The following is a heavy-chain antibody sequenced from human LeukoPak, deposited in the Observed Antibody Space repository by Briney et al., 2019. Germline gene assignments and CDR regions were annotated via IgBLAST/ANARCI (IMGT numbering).Heavy chain of an antibody. CDR2: INPNSGGT. D-gene: IGHD5-18*01. J-gene: IGHJ6*03. Sequence: ASVKVSCKASGYTFTGYYMHWVRQAPGQGLEWMGWINPNSGGTNYAQKFQGRVTMTRDTSISTAYMELSRLRSDDTAVYYCARGMDTAMVTPYYYYYMDVWGKGTTVTVSS. V-gene: IGHV1-2*02. CDR1: GYTFTGYY. CDR3: ARGMDTAMVTPYYYYYMDV.